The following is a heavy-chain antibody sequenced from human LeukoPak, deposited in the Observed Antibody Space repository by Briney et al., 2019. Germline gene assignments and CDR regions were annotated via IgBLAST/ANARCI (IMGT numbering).Heavy chain of an antibody. CDR2: IYSSGST. Sequence: SETLSLTCTVSGASVSGSPYYWGWIRQPPGKGLEWIGSIYSSGSTYYNASLQSRVTISIETSKNQISLRLNSVTAADTAVYYCARRLYYDILTGYYTPFDYWGQGTLVTVSS. CDR1: GASVSGSPYY. D-gene: IGHD3-9*01. J-gene: IGHJ4*02. CDR3: ARRLYYDILTGYYTPFDY. V-gene: IGHV4-39*01.